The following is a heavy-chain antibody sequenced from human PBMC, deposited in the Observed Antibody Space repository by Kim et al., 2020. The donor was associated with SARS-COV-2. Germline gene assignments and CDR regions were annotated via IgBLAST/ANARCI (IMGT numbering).Heavy chain of an antibody. D-gene: IGHD1-1*01. Sequence: GGSLRLSCAASDFTFSDSAMHWVRQASGKGLEWVGRIRSKSNSYATAYAASVKGRFTISRDDSKNTAYLQMNSRKTEDTAVYYCTRVPGTTSAFLDPFD. J-gene: IGHJ3*02. V-gene: IGHV3-73*01. CDR2: IRSKSNSYAT. CDR3: TRVPGTTSAFLDPFD. CDR1: DFTFSDSA.